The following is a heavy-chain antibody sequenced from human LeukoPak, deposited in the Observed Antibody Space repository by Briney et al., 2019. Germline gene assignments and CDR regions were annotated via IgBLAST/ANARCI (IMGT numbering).Heavy chain of an antibody. J-gene: IGHJ4*02. CDR2: INPDGSHR. V-gene: IGHV3-7*01. D-gene: IGHD1-1*01. Sequence: GGSLRLSCEASGFTFSTHWMSWVRQAPRKGLEWVAGINPDGSHRYYLDSVMGRFTISRDDTKNSLYLQMYSLGAEDTAVYYCARLLGTSTTYDYWGQGTLVTVSS. CDR3: ARLLGTSTTYDY. CDR1: GFTFSTHW.